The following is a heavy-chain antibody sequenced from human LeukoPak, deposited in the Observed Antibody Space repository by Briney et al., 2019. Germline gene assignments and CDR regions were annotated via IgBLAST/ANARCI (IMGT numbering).Heavy chain of an antibody. J-gene: IGHJ5*02. CDR3: AVDYYGSSGYYYFRGFDP. D-gene: IGHD3-22*01. Sequence: SETLSLTCTVSGGSISTYYWSWVRQPPGKGLEWLGYISYSGTITYSPSLESRVTISLDTSKNQFSLRLTSLTAADTAVYYCAVDYYGSSGYYYFRGFDPWGQGTLVTVSS. V-gene: IGHV4-59*01. CDR1: GGSISTYY. CDR2: ISYSGTI.